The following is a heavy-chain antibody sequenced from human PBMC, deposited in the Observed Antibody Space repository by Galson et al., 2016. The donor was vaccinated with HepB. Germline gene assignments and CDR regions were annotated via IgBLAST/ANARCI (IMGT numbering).Heavy chain of an antibody. Sequence: SLRLSCAASGFTFSSYPMSWVRQAPGKGLEWVSGISGSGGSTYYADSVKGRFTISRDNSKNTLYLQMNSLRAEDTAVYYCAKDSSGRKGVTMVRELSSMDVWGQGTTVAVSS. V-gene: IGHV3-23*01. CDR1: GFTFSSYP. J-gene: IGHJ6*02. CDR2: ISGSGGST. CDR3: AKDSSGRKGVTMVRELSSMDV. D-gene: IGHD3-10*01.